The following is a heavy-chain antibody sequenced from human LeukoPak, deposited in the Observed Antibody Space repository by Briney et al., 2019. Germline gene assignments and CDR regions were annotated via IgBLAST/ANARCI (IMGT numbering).Heavy chain of an antibody. Sequence: SETLSLTCAVYGGSLSGYYWSWIRQPPGKGLEWIGEINHSGSTNYNPSLKSRVTISVDTSKNQFSLNLSSVTAADTAVYYCARDGPGDVGFDYWGQGTLVTVSS. D-gene: IGHD7-27*01. J-gene: IGHJ4*02. CDR2: INHSGST. V-gene: IGHV4-34*01. CDR1: GGSLSGYY. CDR3: ARDGPGDVGFDY.